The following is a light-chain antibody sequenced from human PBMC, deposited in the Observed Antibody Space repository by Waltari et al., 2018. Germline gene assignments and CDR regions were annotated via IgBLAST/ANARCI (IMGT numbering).Light chain of an antibody. CDR1: RSYVGAYNS. CDR3: NSYTISSTFV. V-gene: IGLV2-14*01. J-gene: IGLJ1*01. Sequence: QSALTQPASVSGSPGQSIPISCTGTRSYVGAYNSVSWYHQPPGKAPKLMLYDVNKRPSGVSNRFSGSKSGHTASLTISGLQAEDEADYYCNSYTISSTFVFGTGTKVTVL. CDR2: DVN.